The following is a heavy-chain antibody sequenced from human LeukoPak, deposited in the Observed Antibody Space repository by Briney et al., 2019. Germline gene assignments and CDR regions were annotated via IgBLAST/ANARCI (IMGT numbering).Heavy chain of an antibody. Sequence: GESLKISCKGSGYNFISWVRQMPGKGLEWMGRIDPSDSYATYNPSFQGHVTISGDKSINTAYLQWSSLKASDTAMYYCARVGSGATPFDYWGQGTLVTVSS. D-gene: IGHD1-26*01. CDR2: IDPSDSYA. CDR1: GYNF. CDR3: ARVGSGATPFDY. J-gene: IGHJ4*02. V-gene: IGHV5-10-1*01.